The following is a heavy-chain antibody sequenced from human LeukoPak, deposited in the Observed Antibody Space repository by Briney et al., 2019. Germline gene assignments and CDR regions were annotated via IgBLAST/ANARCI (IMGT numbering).Heavy chain of an antibody. J-gene: IGHJ4*02. CDR1: SFTFSSYS. CDR2: ISSSSSYI. Sequence: WGAPTLYCAASSFTFSSYSMDWLRQAPGKGLVWVSSISSSSSYIYYADPGKGPITIYRYNAKNALYLQMNRLRAEDTALYYCARDSYDFWSGYSAISVGDYWGQGTLVTVSS. V-gene: IGHV3-21*01. D-gene: IGHD3-3*01. CDR3: ARDSYDFWSGYSAISVGDY.